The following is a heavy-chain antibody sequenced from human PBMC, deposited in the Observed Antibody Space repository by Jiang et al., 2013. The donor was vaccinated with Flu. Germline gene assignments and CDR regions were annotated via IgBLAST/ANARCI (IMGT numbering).Heavy chain of an antibody. CDR2: ISYSGNS. D-gene: IGHD3-16*01. V-gene: IGHV4-31*03. J-gene: IGHJ5*02. CDR1: GGSISSRGDY. Sequence: GPGLVKPSQTLSLTCLVSGGSISSRGDYWSWFRQHPGEGLEWIGYISYSGNSFYNSSLKSRATISADTSKNQFSLRLTSVTAADTAVYYCARLIMDNWYDPWGQGMLVTVSS. CDR3: ARLIMDNWYDP.